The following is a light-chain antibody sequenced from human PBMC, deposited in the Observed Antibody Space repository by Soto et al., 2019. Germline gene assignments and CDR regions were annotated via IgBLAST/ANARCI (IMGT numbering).Light chain of an antibody. CDR1: QSINNR. CDR3: QQFIDGWT. Sequence: IQMTQSPFTLSASIGDRVTITCRASQSINNRLAWYQQMPGKAPNLLIYDASSLESGVPSRFRGSGSETEFTLTISGLQPDDFATYYCQQFIDGWTFGQGTKVEIK. J-gene: IGKJ1*01. CDR2: DAS. V-gene: IGKV1-5*01.